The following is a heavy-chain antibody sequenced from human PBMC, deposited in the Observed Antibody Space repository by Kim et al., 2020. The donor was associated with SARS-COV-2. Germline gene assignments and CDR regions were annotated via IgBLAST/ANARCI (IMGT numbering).Heavy chain of an antibody. D-gene: IGHD3-9*01. V-gene: IGHV3-73*01. Sequence: GGSLRLSCAASGFTFSGSAMHWVRQASGKGLEWVGRIRSKANSYATAYAASVKGRFTISRDDSKNTAYLQMNSLKTEDTAVYYCTRHFIDILTGYYRDYYYYGMDVWGQGTTVTVSS. CDR1: GFTFSGSA. CDR2: IRSKANSYAT. J-gene: IGHJ6*02. CDR3: TRHFIDILTGYYRDYYYYGMDV.